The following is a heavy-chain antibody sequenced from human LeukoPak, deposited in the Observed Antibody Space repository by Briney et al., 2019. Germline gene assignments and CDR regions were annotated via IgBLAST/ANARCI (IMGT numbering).Heavy chain of an antibody. D-gene: IGHD3-22*01. CDR1: GGSFSGYY. CDR3: ARGQIVVFAFDI. V-gene: IGHV4-34*01. CDR2: INHSGST. Sequence: SETLSLTCAVYGGSFSGYYWSWIRQPPGKGLEWIGEINHSGSTNYNPSLKSRVTISVDTSKNQFSLKLSSVTAADTAVYYCARGQIVVFAFDIWGRGTMVTVSS. J-gene: IGHJ3*02.